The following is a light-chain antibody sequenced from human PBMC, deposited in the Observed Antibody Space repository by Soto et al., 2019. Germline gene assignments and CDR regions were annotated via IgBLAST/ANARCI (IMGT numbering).Light chain of an antibody. CDR1: QSISSW. V-gene: IGKV1-5*03. J-gene: IGKJ1*01. CDR3: QQYNSYPWT. CDR2: KAS. Sequence: DIQMTQSPSTLSASVGDRVTITCRASQSISSWLAWYQQKPGKAPKLLIYKASSLESGVPSRFSGSGSGTEFTLTISSLQPDDFALYYCQQYNSYPWTFGQGTKVEIK.